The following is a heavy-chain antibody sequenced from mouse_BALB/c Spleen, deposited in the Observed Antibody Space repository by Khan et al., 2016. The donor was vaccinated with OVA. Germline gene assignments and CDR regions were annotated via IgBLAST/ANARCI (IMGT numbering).Heavy chain of an antibody. CDR2: ISYSGST. D-gene: IGHD1-2*01. V-gene: IGHV3-2*02. Sequence: EVQLQESGPGLVKPSQSLSLTCTVTGYSITSGYGWNWIRQFPGNKLEWMGYISYSGSTNYNPSLKSRISITRDKSKNQLFLQLNSMTTDDTATYYCARTARIKYWRQGPTLTVSS. CDR3: ARTARIKY. J-gene: IGHJ2*01. CDR1: GYSITSGYG.